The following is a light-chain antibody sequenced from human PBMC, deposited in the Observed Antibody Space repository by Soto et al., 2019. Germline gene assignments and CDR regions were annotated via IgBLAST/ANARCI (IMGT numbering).Light chain of an antibody. CDR2: LGS. CDR1: QRLLHSNGNTF. V-gene: IGKV2-28*01. J-gene: IGKJ2*01. CDR3: MQALQTPYT. Sequence: EIVMTQSPPSLTVTPGEPASISCRSSQRLLHSNGNTFLDWYLQKPGQSPQLLIYLGSNRASGVPDRVSGSEAGTDFTLKISRVDAEDVGVYYCMQALQTPYTLGQGTKVDIK.